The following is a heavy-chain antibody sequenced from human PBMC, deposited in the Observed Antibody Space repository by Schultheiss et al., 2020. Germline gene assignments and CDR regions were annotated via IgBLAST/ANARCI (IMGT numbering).Heavy chain of an antibody. CDR2: INHSGST. CDR3: ARGDHYYDSSGYSFDY. J-gene: IGHJ4*02. V-gene: IGHV4-34*01. D-gene: IGHD3-22*01. CDR1: GGSFSGYY. Sequence: SATLSLTCAVYGGSFSGYYWSWIRQPPGKGLEWIGEINHSGSTNYNPSLKSRVTISVDTSKNQFSLKLSSVTAADTAVYYCARGDHYYDSSGYSFDYWGQGTLVTGSS.